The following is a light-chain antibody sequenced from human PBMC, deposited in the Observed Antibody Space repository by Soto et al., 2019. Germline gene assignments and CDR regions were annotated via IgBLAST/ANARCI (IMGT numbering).Light chain of an antibody. V-gene: IGKV3-15*01. CDR2: GAS. Sequence: EIVMTQSPATLSVSPGRRATLSCRASQSVSSNLAWYQQKPGQAPRLLIYGASTRATGIPARFSGSGSGTEFTHTISSLQSEDFAVYYCQQYNNWPPTFGQGTKVDIK. CDR3: QQYNNWPPT. CDR1: QSVSSN. J-gene: IGKJ1*01.